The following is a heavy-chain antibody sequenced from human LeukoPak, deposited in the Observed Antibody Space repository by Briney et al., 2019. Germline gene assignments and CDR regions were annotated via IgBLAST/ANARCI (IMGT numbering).Heavy chain of an antibody. V-gene: IGHV3-74*01. Sequence: GGSLRLSCPVSGFTFRNYWMYWVRQAPGEALVWVSRISGDGSTTTYADTVKGRFTISRDNAKNTLYLQMNSLRADDTAVYYCASSLLGVSPWGQGTLVTVSS. D-gene: IGHD3-3*01. CDR2: ISGDGSTT. J-gene: IGHJ4*02. CDR1: GFTFRNYW. CDR3: ASSLLGVSP.